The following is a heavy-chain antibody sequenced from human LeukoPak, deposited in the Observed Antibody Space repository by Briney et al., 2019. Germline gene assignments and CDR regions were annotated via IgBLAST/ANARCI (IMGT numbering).Heavy chain of an antibody. Sequence: TGGSLRLSCAAFGFTFSSNWMSWVRQAPGKGLEWVATINADGSVKHYVDSVKGRFTISRDNAKNSLSLQMDTLRAEDTAVYYCAKSLGTGAPYDYWGQGTLDTVSS. CDR3: AKSLGTGAPYDY. D-gene: IGHD1-1*01. V-gene: IGHV3-7*01. CDR2: INADGSVK. CDR1: GFTFSSNW. J-gene: IGHJ4*02.